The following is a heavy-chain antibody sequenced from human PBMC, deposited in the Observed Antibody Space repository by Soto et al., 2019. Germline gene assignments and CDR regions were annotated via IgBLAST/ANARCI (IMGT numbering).Heavy chain of an antibody. D-gene: IGHD2-8*02. V-gene: IGHV1-69*13. CDR1: GRTFSSYA. CDR3: GRGSYGWGSR. J-gene: IGHJ4*02. CDR2: IMPIFGTA. Sequence: GASLNVSCKAFGRTFSSYASSWVRQARGQGLEWMGGIMPIFGTANYAQKFQGRVTITADESTSTAYMGLSGLRSGGPAVNYCGRGSYGWGSRGGQGTQVT.